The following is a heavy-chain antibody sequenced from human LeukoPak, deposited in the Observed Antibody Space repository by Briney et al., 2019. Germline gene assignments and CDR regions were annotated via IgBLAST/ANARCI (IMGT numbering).Heavy chain of an antibody. CDR2: IHHSGGT. Sequence: PSETLSLTCAVYGESMIGHYWTWIRQPPGKRLEWIGEIHHSGGTNSNPSLKNRLSMSIDMSKNQFSLKLKSVTAADTAVYYCARATASGSGRAYDHWAQGNRVPVSS. J-gene: IGHJ4*02. V-gene: IGHV4-34*01. D-gene: IGHD3-10*01. CDR3: ARATASGSGRAYDH. CDR1: GESMIGHY.